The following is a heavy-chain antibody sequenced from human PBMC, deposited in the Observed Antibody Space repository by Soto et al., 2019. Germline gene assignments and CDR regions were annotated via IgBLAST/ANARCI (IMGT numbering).Heavy chain of an antibody. D-gene: IGHD3-10*01. CDR2: IYYSGST. CDR3: ARGDGSGSYYSFYYYYGMDV. Sequence: PSETLSLTCTVSGGSISSYYWSWIRQPPGKGLEWIGYIYYSGSTNYNPSLKSRVTISVDTSKNQFSLKLSSVTAADTAVYYCARGDGSGSYYSFYYYYGMDVWGQGTTVTVSS. V-gene: IGHV4-59*01. CDR1: GGSISSYY. J-gene: IGHJ6*02.